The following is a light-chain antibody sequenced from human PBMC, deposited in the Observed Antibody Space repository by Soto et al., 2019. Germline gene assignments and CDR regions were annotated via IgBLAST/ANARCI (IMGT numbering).Light chain of an antibody. CDR3: QQYNNWLT. CDR1: QSVSSN. V-gene: IGKV3-15*01. CDR2: GAS. Sequence: EIVMTQSPATLSVSPGERATLSCRASQSVSSNLAWYQQKPGQAPRLLIYGASTRATGIPARFSGSGSGTEFTLTISRLQSEDFAVYYCQQYNNWLTFGGGTKVDIX. J-gene: IGKJ4*01.